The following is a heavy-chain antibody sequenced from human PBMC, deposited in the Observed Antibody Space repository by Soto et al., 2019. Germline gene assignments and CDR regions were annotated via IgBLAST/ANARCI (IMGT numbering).Heavy chain of an antibody. CDR3: ARGSRITIFGVASQGYDP. CDR1: GCSISSGGYY. V-gene: IGHV4-31*03. Sequence: SETLSLTCTVSGCSISSGGYYWSWIRQHPGKGLEWIGYIYYSGSTYYNPSLKSRVTISVDTSKNQFSLKLSSVTAADTAVYYCARGSRITIFGVASQGYDPWGQGTLVTVSS. J-gene: IGHJ5*02. D-gene: IGHD3-3*01. CDR2: IYYSGST.